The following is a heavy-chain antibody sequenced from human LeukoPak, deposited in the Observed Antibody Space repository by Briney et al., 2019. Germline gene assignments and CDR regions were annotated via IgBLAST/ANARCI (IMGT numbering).Heavy chain of an antibody. Sequence: SETLSLTCAGSGYSICSGYYGGWIRQPPGKGLEWIGSIYHSGSTYYNPSLKSRVTISVDTSKNQFSLKLSSVTAADTAVYYCARYSFRAAAGNYYYYYYMDVWGKGTTVTVSS. CDR1: GYSICSGYY. J-gene: IGHJ6*03. CDR2: IYHSGST. D-gene: IGHD6-25*01. CDR3: ARYSFRAAAGNYYYYYYMDV. V-gene: IGHV4-38-2*01.